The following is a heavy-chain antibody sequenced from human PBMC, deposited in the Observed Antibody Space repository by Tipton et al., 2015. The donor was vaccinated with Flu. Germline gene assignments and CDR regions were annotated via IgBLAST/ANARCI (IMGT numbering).Heavy chain of an antibody. CDR3: AKGGTGVRFNWFAP. J-gene: IGHJ5*02. CDR2: ISWNSGSI. V-gene: IGHV3-9*01. Sequence: SLRLSCAASGFTFDDYAMHWVRQAPGKGLEWVSGISWNSGSIGYADSVKGRFTISRDNAKNSLYLQMNSLRAEDTALYYCAKGGTGVRFNWFAPWGQGTLVTVSS. CDR1: GFTFDDYA. D-gene: IGHD3/OR15-3a*01.